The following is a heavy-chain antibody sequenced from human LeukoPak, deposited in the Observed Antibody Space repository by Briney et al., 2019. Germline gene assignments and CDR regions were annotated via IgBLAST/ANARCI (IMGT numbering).Heavy chain of an antibody. Sequence: PRGALRLSCAAPGFSIRGYWMHWVRQAPGKGLMLVSRIKSDGSWTNYADSVRRRFTISRDDAKNTLFLQMVGLRAEDTAIYYCVRDGDAYDFDLWGQGILVTVSS. CDR1: GFSIRGYW. V-gene: IGHV3-74*01. CDR3: VRDGDAYDFDL. J-gene: IGHJ4*02. D-gene: IGHD5-12*01. CDR2: IKSDGSWT.